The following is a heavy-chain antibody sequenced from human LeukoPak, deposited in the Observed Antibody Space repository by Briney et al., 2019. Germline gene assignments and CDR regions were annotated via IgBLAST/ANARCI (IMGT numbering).Heavy chain of an antibody. CDR1: GYTFTGYY. D-gene: IGHD5-18*01. CDR3: ARGRGYSRGTFDY. CDR2: INPNSGGT. J-gene: IGHJ4*02. Sequence: GASVKVSFKASGYTFTGYYIHWVRQAPGQGLEWMGWINPNSGGTNYAQKFQGRVTMTRDTSISTGYMELSRLRSDDTAVYYCARGRGYSRGTFDYWGQGTLVTVSS. V-gene: IGHV1-2*02.